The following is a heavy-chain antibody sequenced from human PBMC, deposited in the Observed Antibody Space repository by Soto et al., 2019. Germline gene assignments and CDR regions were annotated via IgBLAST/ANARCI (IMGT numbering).Heavy chain of an antibody. J-gene: IGHJ5*01. V-gene: IGHV3-23*01. D-gene: IGHD3-16*01. CDR2: ISDDGSRT. CDR1: GFSFSTFE. Sequence: EVQLLESGGGLAQPGGSLRLSCAASGFSFSTFEMSWVRQAPGRGLEWVSFISDDGSRTYYADAVKGRCTISRDNSKHTLYLQMNSLTAEDTAVYACVKGGWLDFWGQGTLVTVSS. CDR3: VKGGWLDF.